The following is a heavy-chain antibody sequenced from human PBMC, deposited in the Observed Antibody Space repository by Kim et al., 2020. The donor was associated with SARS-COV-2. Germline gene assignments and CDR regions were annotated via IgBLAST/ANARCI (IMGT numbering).Heavy chain of an antibody. D-gene: IGHD3-22*01. V-gene: IGHV1-46*01. Sequence: KVQGRVTMTRDTSTSTVYMELSRLRSGDTAIYYCARTDSSGYYNTEYFQHWGQGTLVTVSS. CDR3: ARTDSSGYYNTEYFQH. J-gene: IGHJ1*01.